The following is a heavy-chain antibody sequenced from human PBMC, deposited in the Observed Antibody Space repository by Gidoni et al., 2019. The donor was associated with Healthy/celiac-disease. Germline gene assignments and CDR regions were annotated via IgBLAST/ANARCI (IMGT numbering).Heavy chain of an antibody. J-gene: IGHJ5*02. CDR1: GYSISSGYY. CDR3: ARASRYSYGYVYLNWFDP. CDR2: IYHSGST. Sequence: QVQLQESGPGLVKPSETLSLTCAVSGYSISSGYYWGWIRQPPGKGLEWIGSIYHSGSTYYNPSLKSRVTISVDTSKNQFSLKLSSVTAADTAVYYCARASRYSYGYVYLNWFDPWGQGTLVTVSS. D-gene: IGHD5-18*01. V-gene: IGHV4-38-2*01.